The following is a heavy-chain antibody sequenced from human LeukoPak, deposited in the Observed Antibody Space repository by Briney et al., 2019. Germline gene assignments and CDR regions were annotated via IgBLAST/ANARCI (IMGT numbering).Heavy chain of an antibody. CDR1: GYIFTSYG. CDR3: ARDHDYVWGSYRPPGY. J-gene: IGHJ4*02. Sequence: GASVKVSCKASGYIFTSYGISWARQAPGQGLEWMGWISAYNGNTNYAQKLQGRVTMTTDTSTSTAYMELRSLRSDDTAVYYCARDHDYVWGSYRPPGYWGQGTLVTVSS. CDR2: ISAYNGNT. V-gene: IGHV1-18*01. D-gene: IGHD3-16*02.